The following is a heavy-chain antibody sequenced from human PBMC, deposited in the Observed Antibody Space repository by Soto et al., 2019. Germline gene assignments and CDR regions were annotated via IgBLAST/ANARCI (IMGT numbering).Heavy chain of an antibody. J-gene: IGHJ3*01. CDR2: INPNVGDS. CDR3: ARALSGWIRSSFDF. Sequence: GASVKVSFKASGYTFAAYYIHWLRQAPGQGLEWMGWINPNVGDSKFAPKFQGAVSTTGDKSISTVYLELSSLRSDDTAVYYCARALSGWIRSSFDFWGQGTMVTVSS. V-gene: IGHV1-2*02. D-gene: IGHD3-10*01. CDR1: GYTFAAYY.